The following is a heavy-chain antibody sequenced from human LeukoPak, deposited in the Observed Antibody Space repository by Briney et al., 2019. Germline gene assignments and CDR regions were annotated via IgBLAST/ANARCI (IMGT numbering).Heavy chain of an antibody. J-gene: IGHJ6*03. CDR2: IYYSGST. CDR1: GASVSGSAYY. CDR3: ARHNSGSYFYYYYYYMDV. D-gene: IGHD1-26*01. Sequence: PSETLSLTCTVSGASVSGSAYYWGWIRQPPGKGLEWIGNIYYSGSTYYNPSLKSRVTISVDTSKNQFSLKLSSVTAADTAVYYCARHNSGSYFYYYYYYMDVWGKGTTVTISS. V-gene: IGHV4-39*01.